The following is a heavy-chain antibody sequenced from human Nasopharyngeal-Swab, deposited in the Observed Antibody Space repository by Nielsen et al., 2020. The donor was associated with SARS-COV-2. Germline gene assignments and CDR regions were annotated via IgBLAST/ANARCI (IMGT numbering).Heavy chain of an antibody. CDR3: ARDKVQLRFLEWLPRGGMDV. CDR1: GFTFSSYS. D-gene: IGHD3-3*01. J-gene: IGHJ6*02. V-gene: IGHV3-48*04. Sequence: GGSLRLSCAASGFTFSSYSMNWVRQAPGKGLAWVSYISSSSSTIYYADSVKGRFTISRDNAKNSLYLQMNSLRAEDTAVYYCARDKVQLRFLEWLPRGGMDVWGQGTTVTVSS. CDR2: ISSSSSTI.